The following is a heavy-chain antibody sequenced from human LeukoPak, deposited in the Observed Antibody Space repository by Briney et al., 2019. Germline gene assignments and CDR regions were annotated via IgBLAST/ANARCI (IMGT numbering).Heavy chain of an antibody. CDR3: ATVSDSTYY. V-gene: IGHV1-69-2*01. J-gene: IGHJ4*02. Sequence: AASVKVSGKVSGYTFTDYYMHWVQQAPGKGLEWMGLVDPEDGETIYAEKFQGRVTITADTSTDTAYMELSSLRSEDTAVYYCATVSDSTYYWGPGTLVTVSS. CDR2: VDPEDGET. D-gene: IGHD3-22*01. CDR1: GYTFTDYY.